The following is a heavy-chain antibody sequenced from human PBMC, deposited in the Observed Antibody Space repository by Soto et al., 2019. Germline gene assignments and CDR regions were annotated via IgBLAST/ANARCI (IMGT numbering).Heavy chain of an antibody. V-gene: IGHV3-23*01. CDR2: ITGSGDST. Sequence: EVQLFESGGGLVQPGGSLRLSCAASGFTFSSSALSWVRQAPGKGLEWVSTITGSGDSTDYADSVKGRFTISRDNSKNTLYLQMNSLRAEDTAVYYCAKDKRDQLLCNNDYWGQGTLVTVSS. D-gene: IGHD2-2*01. CDR3: AKDKRDQLLCNNDY. CDR1: GFTFSSSA. J-gene: IGHJ4*02.